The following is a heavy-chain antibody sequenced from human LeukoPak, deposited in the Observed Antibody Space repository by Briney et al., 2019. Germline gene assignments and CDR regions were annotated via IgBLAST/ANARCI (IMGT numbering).Heavy chain of an antibody. J-gene: IGHJ4*02. Sequence: QTGGSLRLSCAASGFTFSSYGMHWVRQAPGKGLEWVAVIWYDGSNKYYADSGKGRFTISRDNSKNTLYLQMNSLRAEDTAVYYCARDGPYSSSSGYIDYWGQGTLVTVSS. CDR1: GFTFSSYG. D-gene: IGHD6-6*01. CDR3: ARDGPYSSSSGYIDY. CDR2: IWYDGSNK. V-gene: IGHV3-33*01.